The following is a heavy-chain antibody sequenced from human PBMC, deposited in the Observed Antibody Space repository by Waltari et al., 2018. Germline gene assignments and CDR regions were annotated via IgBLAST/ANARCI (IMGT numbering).Heavy chain of an antibody. CDR1: GLTFSNHA. Sequence: EVQLLESGGGLVQPGGSLRLSCAASGLTFSNHAMSWVRQAPGKGVAWAAGISYDVRTIYSAAPVRDRFTISTDTARITLYLEMNSLRDEDTAVYYCARDWRRSLEFFDLLLFALDFWGQGTLVAVSS. CDR3: ARDWRRSLEFFDLLLFALDF. J-gene: IGHJ4*02. CDR2: ISYDVRTI. V-gene: IGHV3-23*01. D-gene: IGHD3-9*01.